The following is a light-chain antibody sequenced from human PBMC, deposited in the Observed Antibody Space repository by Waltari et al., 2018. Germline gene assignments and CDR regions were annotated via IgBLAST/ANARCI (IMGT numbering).Light chain of an antibody. CDR1: SLRRYY. CDR2: GKT. V-gene: IGLV3-19*01. Sequence: SSEVTQDPAVSVALGQTVRITCQGDSLRRYYASWYQQKPGKAPVLVIYGKTNRPSGIPDRFSGSSSGNTASLTITGAQAEDEADYYCKSRDSSGNHVVFGGGTKLTVL. CDR3: KSRDSSGNHVV. J-gene: IGLJ2*01.